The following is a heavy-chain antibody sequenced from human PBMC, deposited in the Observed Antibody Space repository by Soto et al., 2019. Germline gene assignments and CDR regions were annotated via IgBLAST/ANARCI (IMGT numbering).Heavy chain of an antibody. J-gene: IGHJ5*02. D-gene: IGHD1-7*01. CDR1: GGSFSTFA. V-gene: IGHV1-69*06. Sequence: QVQLMQSGAEVKKPGSSVKVSCKASGGSFSTFAITWVRQAPGQGLEWLGGIIPVFAKATYAQKFQGRVIITADRSTSTAYMELTSLPSDDTAVYYCAREPSQGDNWKYVGWFDPWGQGTLVTVSS. CDR3: AREPSQGDNWKYVGWFDP. CDR2: IIPVFAKA.